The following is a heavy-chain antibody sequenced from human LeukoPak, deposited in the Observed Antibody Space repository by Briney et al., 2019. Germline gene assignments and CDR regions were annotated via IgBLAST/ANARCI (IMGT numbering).Heavy chain of an antibody. Sequence: SETLSLTCTVSGGSISSYYWSWIRQPPGKGLEWIGYIYYSGSTNYNPSLKSRVTISVDTSKNQFSLKLSSVTAADTAVYYCARGWVTTPLAFHIWGQGTMVTVSS. J-gene: IGHJ3*02. V-gene: IGHV4-59*08. CDR2: IYYSGST. CDR3: ARGWVTTPLAFHI. CDR1: GGSISSYY. D-gene: IGHD4-17*01.